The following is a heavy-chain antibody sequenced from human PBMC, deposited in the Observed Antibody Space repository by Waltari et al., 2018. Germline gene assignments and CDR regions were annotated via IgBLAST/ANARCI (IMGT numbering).Heavy chain of an antibody. CDR1: GFTFSRYG. CDR3: AREVYQLLWTYYYYGMDV. D-gene: IGHD2-2*01. V-gene: IGHV3-33*01. J-gene: IGHJ6*02. Sequence: QVQLVESGGGVVQPGRSLSLSCAASGFTFSRYGMHWVRQAPGKGLEWVAVIWYDGSNKYYADSVKGRFTISRDNSKNTLYLQMNSLRAEDTAVYYCAREVYQLLWTYYYYGMDVWGQGTTVTVSS. CDR2: IWYDGSNK.